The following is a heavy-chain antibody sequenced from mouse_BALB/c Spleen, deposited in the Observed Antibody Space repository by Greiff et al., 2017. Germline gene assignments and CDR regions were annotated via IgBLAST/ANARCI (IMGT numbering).Heavy chain of an antibody. CDR2: ISNGGGST. CDR3: ARHDPKGGCFDV. D-gene: IGHD3-3*01. CDR1: GFTFSSYT. V-gene: IGHV5-12-2*01. J-gene: IGHJ1*01. Sequence: KVVESGGGLVQPGGSLKLSCAASGFTFSSYTMSWVRQTPEKRLEWVAYISNGGGSTYYPDTVKGRFTISRDNAKNTLYLQMSSLKSEDTAMYYCARHDPKGGCFDVWGAGTTVTVSS.